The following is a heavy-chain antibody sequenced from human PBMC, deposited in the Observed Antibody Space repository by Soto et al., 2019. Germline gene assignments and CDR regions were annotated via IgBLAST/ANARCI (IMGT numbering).Heavy chain of an antibody. CDR2: ISWNSSSI. V-gene: IGHV3-9*01. CDR1: GFTFDDYA. CDR3: AKEAWAGGSWDY. Sequence: EVQLVASGGGLVQPGRSLRLSCAASGFTFDDYAMHWVRKARGKGLEWVSGISWNSSSIGYADSVKGRFTISRDNAKNSLYLQMNSLRAEHTALYYCAKEAWAGGSWDYWGQGTLVTVSS. D-gene: IGHD3-16*01. J-gene: IGHJ4*02.